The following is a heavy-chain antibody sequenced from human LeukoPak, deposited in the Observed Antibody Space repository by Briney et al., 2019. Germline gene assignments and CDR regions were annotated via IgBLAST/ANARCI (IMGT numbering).Heavy chain of an antibody. CDR3: ARGPARFDP. Sequence: SETLSLTCAVYGGSFSGYYWSWIRQLPGKGLEWIGEINHSGSTNYNPSLKSRVTISVDTSKNQFSLKLSSVTAADTAVYYCARGPARFDPWGQGTLVTVSS. V-gene: IGHV4-34*01. CDR2: INHSGST. J-gene: IGHJ5*02. CDR1: GGSFSGYY.